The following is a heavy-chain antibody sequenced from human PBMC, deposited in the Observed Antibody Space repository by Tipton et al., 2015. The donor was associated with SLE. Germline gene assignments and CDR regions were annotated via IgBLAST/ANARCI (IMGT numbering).Heavy chain of an antibody. CDR3: ARDNRIASADYYYYGMDV. Sequence: SLRLSCAASGFSFTDYAINWVRQAPGKGLEWVSAIPASVGATHYADSVKGRFTISRDNSKNTLYLQMNSLRAEDTAVYYCARDNRIASADYYYYGMDVWGQGTTVTVSS. D-gene: IGHD6-13*01. V-gene: IGHV3-23*01. J-gene: IGHJ6*02. CDR1: GFSFTDYA. CDR2: IPASVGAT.